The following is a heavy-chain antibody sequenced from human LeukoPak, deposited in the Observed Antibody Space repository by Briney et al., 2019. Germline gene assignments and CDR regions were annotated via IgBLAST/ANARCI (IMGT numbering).Heavy chain of an antibody. CDR2: ISGSGGST. Sequence: GGSLRLSCAASGFTFSSYAMSWVRPAPGKGLEWVSAISGSGGSTYYADSVKGRFTISRDNSKNTLYLQMNSLRAEDTAVYYCAKVQQPRYCSGGSCYYYYYMDVWGKGTTVTISS. CDR1: GFTFSSYA. V-gene: IGHV3-23*01. CDR3: AKVQQPRYCSGGSCYYYYYMDV. D-gene: IGHD2-15*01. J-gene: IGHJ6*03.